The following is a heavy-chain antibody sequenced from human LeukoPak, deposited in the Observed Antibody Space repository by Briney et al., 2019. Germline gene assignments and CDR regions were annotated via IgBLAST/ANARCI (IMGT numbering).Heavy chain of an antibody. Sequence: GASVKVSCKASGGSFSRNAISWVRQAPGQGLEWMGRFIPMVGIATYAQKFQGRVTITEDRSTSTAYMELSSLRSEDTAVYYCARIQAVGVPVAIDAYYSYGMDVWGQGTAVSVSS. J-gene: IGHJ6*02. D-gene: IGHD2-2*02. CDR1: GGSFSRNA. V-gene: IGHV1-69*04. CDR2: FIPMVGIA. CDR3: ARIQAVGVPVAIDAYYSYGMDV.